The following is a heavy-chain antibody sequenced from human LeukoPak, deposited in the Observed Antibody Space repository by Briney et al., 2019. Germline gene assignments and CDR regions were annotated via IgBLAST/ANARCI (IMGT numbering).Heavy chain of an antibody. CDR3: ARLGSSGPYYYYYMDV. CDR1: GFTVSSNY. CDR2: IYSGGST. V-gene: IGHV3-53*01. Sequence: SGGSLRLSCAASGFTVSSNYMSWVRQAPGKGLEWVSVIYSGGSTYYADSVKGRFTISRDNSKNTLYLQMNSLRAEDTAVYYCARLGSSGPYYYYYMDVWGKGTTVTVSS. J-gene: IGHJ6*03. D-gene: IGHD6-6*01.